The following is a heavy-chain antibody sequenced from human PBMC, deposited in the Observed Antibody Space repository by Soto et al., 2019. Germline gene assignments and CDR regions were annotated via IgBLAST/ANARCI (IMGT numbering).Heavy chain of an antibody. D-gene: IGHD1-26*01. CDR2: ISGDGNDK. Sequence: QVQLVESGGGVVQPGRSLRLSCAASGFIFRNFGMHWVRRAPGKGLEWVATISGDGNDKYYPDSMKGRFTISRDNFDNTLDRQLNSRRPEDTAVYHCVQGASTAHQPLDSWGQGVLVTVSS. J-gene: IGHJ4*02. V-gene: IGHV3-30*03. CDR1: GFIFRNFG. CDR3: VQGASTAHQPLDS.